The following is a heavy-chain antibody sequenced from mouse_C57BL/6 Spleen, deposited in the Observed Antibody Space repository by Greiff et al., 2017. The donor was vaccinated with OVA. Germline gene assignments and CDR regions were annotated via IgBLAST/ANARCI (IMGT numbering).Heavy chain of an antibody. CDR3: ARDGSGYATYYFDY. J-gene: IGHJ2*01. CDR1: GYTFTDYY. V-gene: IGHV1-26*01. Sequence: EVQLQQSGPELVKPGASVKISCKASGYTFTDYYMNWVKQSHGKSLEWIGDINPNNGGTSYNQKFKGKATLTVDKSSSTAYMELRSLTSEDSAVYYCARDGSGYATYYFDYWGQGTTLTVSS. CDR2: INPNNGGT. D-gene: IGHD3-2*02.